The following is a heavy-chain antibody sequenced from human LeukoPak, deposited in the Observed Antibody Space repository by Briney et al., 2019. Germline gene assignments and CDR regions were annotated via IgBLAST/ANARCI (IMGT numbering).Heavy chain of an antibody. Sequence: PSETLSLTCTVSGGSMSSYYWSWIRQPPGKGLEWIGYIYYSGSTNYNPSLKSRVTISVDTSKNQFSLKLSSVTAADTAVYYCARMDRMIVVALDYWGQGTLVTVSS. CDR3: ARMDRMIVVALDY. CDR1: GGSMSSYY. J-gene: IGHJ4*02. V-gene: IGHV4-59*08. D-gene: IGHD3-22*01. CDR2: IYYSGST.